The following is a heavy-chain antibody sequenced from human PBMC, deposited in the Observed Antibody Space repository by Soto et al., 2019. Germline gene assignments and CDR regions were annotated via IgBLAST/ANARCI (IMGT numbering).Heavy chain of an antibody. V-gene: IGHV3-23*01. CDR2: ISGSGGST. J-gene: IGHJ6*02. D-gene: IGHD5-12*01. Sequence: GGSLRLSCAASGFTFSSYAMSWVRQAPGKGLEWVSAISGSGGSTYYADSVKGRFTISRDNSKNTLYLQMNSLRAEDTAVYYCAKDTYSGYEVYYYYYGMDVWGQGTTVTVSS. CDR1: GFTFSSYA. CDR3: AKDTYSGYEVYYYYYGMDV.